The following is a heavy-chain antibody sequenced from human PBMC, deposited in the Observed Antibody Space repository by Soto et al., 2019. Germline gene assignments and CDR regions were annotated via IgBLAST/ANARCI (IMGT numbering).Heavy chain of an antibody. CDR3: ARVEAVAGLYNYHGLDV. V-gene: IGHV1-69*12. Sequence: QVQLVQSGAEVKKPGSSVTVSCKVSGGTFSNYAIDWVRLAPGHGLEWMGGIVPIFGTTYYTQKFQGGATMIADDSTTTAYLEMSSLRSEDTAIYYCARVEAVAGLYNYHGLDVWGQGTAVTVSS. CDR2: IVPIFGTT. J-gene: IGHJ6*02. CDR1: GGTFSNYA. D-gene: IGHD6-19*01.